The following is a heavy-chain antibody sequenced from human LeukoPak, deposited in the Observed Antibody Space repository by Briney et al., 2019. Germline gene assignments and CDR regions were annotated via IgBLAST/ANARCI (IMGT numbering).Heavy chain of an antibody. J-gene: IGHJ3*02. D-gene: IGHD7-27*01. V-gene: IGHV3-48*03. CDR3: ARVPWGGGAFDI. Sequence: GGSLRLSCAASGFTFSSYEMNWVRQAPGKGLEWVSYISSSGSTIYYADSVKGRFTISRDNAKNSLYLQMNSLRAEDTAVYYCARVPWGGGAFDIWGQGTMVTVSS. CDR1: GFTFSSYE. CDR2: ISSSGSTI.